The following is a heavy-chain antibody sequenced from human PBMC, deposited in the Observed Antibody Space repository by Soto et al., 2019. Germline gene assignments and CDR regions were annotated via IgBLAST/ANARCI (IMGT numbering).Heavy chain of an antibody. V-gene: IGHV4-4*07. CDR3: ARDPGGYDYVWGNYRPLNYFDP. CDR2: SYTSGST. D-gene: IGHD3-16*02. Sequence: SETLSLTCTVSGVSISSDYWSWMRQPAGKALEWIGRSYTSGSTIYNLSLQSRVSMSLDTDKNQFSLRLTSVTAADTAIYYCARDPGGYDYVWGNYRPLNYFDPWGQGTLVTVSS. J-gene: IGHJ5*02. CDR1: GVSISSDY.